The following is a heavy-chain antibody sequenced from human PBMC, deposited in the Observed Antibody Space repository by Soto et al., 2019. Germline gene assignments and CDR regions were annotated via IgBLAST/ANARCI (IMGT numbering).Heavy chain of an antibody. D-gene: IGHD6-19*01. CDR3: ARDRYSRGSFDY. V-gene: IGHV1-18*01. Sequence: QIQLVQSGAEVKKPGATVKVSCKTSGYTFTSYAISWVRQAPGQGLEWMGRMSGYSGKTNYVETLQGRVNMTTDTTTGTVYMELRSLRSDATAVYYCARDRYSRGSFDYWGEGTLVTVSS. J-gene: IGHJ4*02. CDR1: GYTFTSYA. CDR2: MSGYSGKT.